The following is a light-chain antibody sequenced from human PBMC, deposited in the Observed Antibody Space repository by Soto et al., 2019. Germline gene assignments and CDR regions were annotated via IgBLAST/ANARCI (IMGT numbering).Light chain of an antibody. CDR3: QKFSAVPT. CDR1: QAIYNY. Sequence: DIQMTQSPSSLSASVGDRVTITCRASQAIYNYLAWYQQKPGKVPTLLISASSTLQSGVPSRFSGSGSGTYFTLTTSSLQPEDVATYYCQKFSAVPTFGGGTKVEI. CDR2: ASS. V-gene: IGKV1-27*01. J-gene: IGKJ4*01.